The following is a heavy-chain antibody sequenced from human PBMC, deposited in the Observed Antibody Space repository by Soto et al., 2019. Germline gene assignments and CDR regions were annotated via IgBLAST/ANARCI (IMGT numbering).Heavy chain of an antibody. CDR1: GDTFSFYS. Sequence: QVQLVQSGAEVKRPGSSVKVSCKASGDTFSFYSINWVRQAPGLGLEWMGRVNPILSMSNYAQRFQGRVTMTADKSTSTAYMELSGRRSEDTARYYCATSYGSGYRAFDYWGQGALVTVSS. V-gene: IGHV1-69*04. CDR2: VNPILSMS. J-gene: IGHJ4*02. D-gene: IGHD3-10*01. CDR3: ATSYGSGYRAFDY.